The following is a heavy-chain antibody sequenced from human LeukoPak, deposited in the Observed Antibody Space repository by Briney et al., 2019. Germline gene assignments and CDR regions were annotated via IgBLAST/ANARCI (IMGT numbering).Heavy chain of an antibody. CDR2: INHSGST. CDR3: ARGSMAARPLDY. CDR1: GGSFSGYS. V-gene: IGHV4-34*01. Sequence: SETLSLTCAVYGGSFSGYSWSWIRQPPGKGLEWIGEINHSGSTNYNPSLKGRVTISVDTSKNQFSLKLSSVTAADTAVYYCARGSMAARPLDYWAQGTLVTVSS. D-gene: IGHD6-6*01. J-gene: IGHJ4*02.